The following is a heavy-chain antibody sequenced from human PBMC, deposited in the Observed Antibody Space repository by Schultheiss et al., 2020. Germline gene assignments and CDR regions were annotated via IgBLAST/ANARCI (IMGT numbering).Heavy chain of an antibody. CDR1: GGSISSGGYY. CDR2: IYHSGST. V-gene: IGHV4-31*03. J-gene: IGHJ6*02. CDR3: ARDNPQNYDILTGYYYYGMDV. D-gene: IGHD3-9*01. Sequence: SQTLSLTCTVSGGSISSGGYYWSWIRQHPGKGLEWIGYIYHSGSTYYNPSLKSRVTISVDTSKNQFSLKLSSVTAADTAVYYCARDNPQNYDILTGYYYYGMDVWGQGTTVTVSS.